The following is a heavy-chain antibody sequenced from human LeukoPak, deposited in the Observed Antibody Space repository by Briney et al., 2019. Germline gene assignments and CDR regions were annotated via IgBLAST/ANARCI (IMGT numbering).Heavy chain of an antibody. J-gene: IGHJ4*02. D-gene: IGHD6-19*01. Sequence: SVKVSCKASGGTFGSYAISWVRQAPGQGLEWMGGIIPIFGTANYAQKFQGRVTITADESTSTAYMELSSLRSEDTAVYYCAREDSSGWYHFDYWGQGTLVTVSS. CDR1: GGTFGSYA. V-gene: IGHV1-69*13. CDR3: AREDSSGWYHFDY. CDR2: IIPIFGTA.